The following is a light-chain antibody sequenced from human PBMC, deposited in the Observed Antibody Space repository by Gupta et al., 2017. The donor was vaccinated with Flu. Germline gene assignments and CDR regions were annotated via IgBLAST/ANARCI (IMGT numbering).Light chain of an antibody. Sequence: SYVLPQPPSVPVAPGGTATITCGGNIIGSKIVHWYRHKPGPAPVLVLYDDDDRAAGIPDRISGSNSGNTATLTISRVEVGDEADYYCQVGDSTNYYVFGGGTKVTVL. CDR1: IIGSKI. CDR3: QVGDSTNYYV. CDR2: DDD. V-gene: IGLV3-21*02. J-gene: IGLJ2*01.